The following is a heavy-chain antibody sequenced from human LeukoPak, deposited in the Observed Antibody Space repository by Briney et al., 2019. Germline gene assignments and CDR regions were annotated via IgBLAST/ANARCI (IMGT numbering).Heavy chain of an antibody. CDR2: FDPEDGET. CDR1: GYTLTELS. J-gene: IGHJ4*02. V-gene: IGHV1-24*01. D-gene: IGHD3-16*01. Sequence: PSVKVSRKVSGYTLTELSMHWVRQAPGKGLEWMGGFDPEDGETIYAQKFQGRVTMTEDTSTDTAYMELSSLRSEDTAVYYCATPGPMSTGVGYWGQGTLVTVSS. CDR3: ATPGPMSTGVGY.